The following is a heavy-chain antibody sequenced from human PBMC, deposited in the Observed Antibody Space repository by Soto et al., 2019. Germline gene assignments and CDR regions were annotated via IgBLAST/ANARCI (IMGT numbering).Heavy chain of an antibody. CDR3: ARGLYAGDK. D-gene: IGHD2-8*01. Sequence: QVRLVQSGVEVTEPGASVKVSGKASGYLVTNYYMHWVRAAPGKGLEWMSISNPNGGSTNCGQEFQGRITLTRDTSTSTVDMDLSSLTSEDSAVYYCARGLYAGDKWGQGTLVPVSS. J-gene: IGHJ4*02. V-gene: IGHV1-46*01. CDR2: SNPNGGST. CDR1: GYLVTNYY.